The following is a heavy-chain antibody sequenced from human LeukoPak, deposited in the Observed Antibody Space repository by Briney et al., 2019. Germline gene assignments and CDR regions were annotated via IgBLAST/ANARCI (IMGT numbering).Heavy chain of an antibody. CDR1: GDSVSSNSAA. J-gene: IGHJ4*02. D-gene: IGHD6-19*01. Sequence: SQTLSLTCAISGDSVSSNSAAWNWIRQSPSRGLEWLGRTYYRSKWYNDYAVSVKSRIIISPDTSKNQFSLQLNSVTPEDTAVYFCARDWNSGWANYFDCWGQGTLVTVSP. V-gene: IGHV6-1*01. CDR2: TYYRSKWYN. CDR3: ARDWNSGWANYFDC.